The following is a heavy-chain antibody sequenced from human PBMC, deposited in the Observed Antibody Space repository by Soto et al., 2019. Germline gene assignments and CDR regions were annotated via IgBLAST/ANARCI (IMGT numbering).Heavy chain of an antibody. CDR1: GYTFTSYD. CDR3: ARDELLWFGESWLDIEYYYYYGMDV. D-gene: IGHD3-10*01. V-gene: IGHV1-8*01. J-gene: IGHJ6*02. CDR2: MNPNSGNT. Sequence: ASVKVSCKASGYTFTSYDINWVRQATGQGLEWMGWMNPNSGNTGYAQKFQGRVTMTRNTSISTASMELSSLRSEDTAVYYCARDELLWFGESWLDIEYYYYYGMDVWGQGTTVTVSS.